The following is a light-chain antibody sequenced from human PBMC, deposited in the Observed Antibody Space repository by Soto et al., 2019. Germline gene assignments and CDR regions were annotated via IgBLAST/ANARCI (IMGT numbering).Light chain of an antibody. CDR1: SYNIGHNS. J-gene: IGLJ3*02. Sequence: QCVLTQPASASGTPGQRSTISCSRSSYNIGHNSVNWYQQLPGTAPKLLIYSSNQRPSGVPDRFSGSKSGTSASLAISGLQSGDEAHYYCAAWDDSLNGVVFGGGTKLTVL. V-gene: IGLV1-44*01. CDR2: SSN. CDR3: AAWDDSLNGVV.